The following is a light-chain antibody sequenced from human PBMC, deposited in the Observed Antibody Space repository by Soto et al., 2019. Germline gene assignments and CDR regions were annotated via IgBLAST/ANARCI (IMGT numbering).Light chain of an antibody. V-gene: IGLV2-8*01. J-gene: IGLJ3*02. CDR3: TSYAGSNIWV. CDR2: EVS. Sequence: QSALTQPPSASGSPGQSVTISCTGTSSDVGGYNYVSGYQQYPGKAPKLMIYEVSKRPSGVPDRFSGSKSGKTASLTVSGLQPEDEADYYCTSYAGSNIWVFGGGTKLTVL. CDR1: SSDVGGYNY.